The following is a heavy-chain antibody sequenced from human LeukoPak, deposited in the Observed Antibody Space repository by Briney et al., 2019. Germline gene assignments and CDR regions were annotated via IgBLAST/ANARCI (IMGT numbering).Heavy chain of an antibody. Sequence: SETLSLTCAVYGGSFSGYYWSWIRQPPGKGLEWIGEINDSGSTNYNPSLKSRVTISVDTSKNQFSLKLSSVTAADTAVYYCARDGGYSSSWSSLFFDYWGQGTLVTVSS. V-gene: IGHV4-34*01. D-gene: IGHD6-13*01. CDR2: INDSGST. CDR3: ARDGGYSSSWSSLFFDY. J-gene: IGHJ4*02. CDR1: GGSFSGYY.